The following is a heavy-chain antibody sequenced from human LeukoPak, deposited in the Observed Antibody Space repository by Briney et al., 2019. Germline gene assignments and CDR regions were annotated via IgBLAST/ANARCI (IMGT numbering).Heavy chain of an antibody. D-gene: IGHD6-19*01. CDR3: ARAPGSGWYAFDS. CDR1: GGSVSSYY. Sequence: PSETLSLTCTVSGGSVSSYYWSWIRQPPGKGLEWIGYIYFSGSTNYNPSPKSRVTILVETSKNQFSLKLNSVTAADTAVYYCARAPGSGWYAFDSWGQGTLVTVSS. V-gene: IGHV4-59*02. CDR2: IYFSGST. J-gene: IGHJ4*02.